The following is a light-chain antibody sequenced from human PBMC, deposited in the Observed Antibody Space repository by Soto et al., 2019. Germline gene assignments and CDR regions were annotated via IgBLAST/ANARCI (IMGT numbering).Light chain of an antibody. CDR2: DAS. CDR3: QQYNSYSWP. V-gene: IGKV1-5*01. Sequence: DINMSLSLSTLSASDRDRVAINCRSSQTITRWMAWYQQKPGKAPKLLIYDASTLESGVPSRFSGSRSGTEFTLTISSLQPDDFATYYCQQYNSYSWPFGQVTKAAI. J-gene: IGKJ1*01. CDR1: QTITRW.